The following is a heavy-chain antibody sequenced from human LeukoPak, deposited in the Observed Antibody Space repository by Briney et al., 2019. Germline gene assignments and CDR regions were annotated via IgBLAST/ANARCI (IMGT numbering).Heavy chain of an antibody. J-gene: IGHJ4*02. V-gene: IGHV1-8*01. Sequence: ASVKVSCKASGYTFTSYDFNWVRQATGQRPEWMGWMSPNSGDTGYAQKFQDRVTMTRNTSISTAYMELSSLRSDDTAVYYCARGPPNWGYDYWGPGTLVTISS. CDR1: GYTFTSYD. CDR2: MSPNSGDT. D-gene: IGHD7-27*01. CDR3: ARGPPNWGYDY.